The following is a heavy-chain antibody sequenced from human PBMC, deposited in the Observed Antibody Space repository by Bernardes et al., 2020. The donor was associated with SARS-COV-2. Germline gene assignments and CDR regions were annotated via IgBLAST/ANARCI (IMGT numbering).Heavy chain of an antibody. V-gene: IGHV3-23*01. D-gene: IGHD3-22*01. CDR1: GFTFSSYA. CDR3: AKYDPDDSSGYYYALDY. J-gene: IGHJ4*02. CDR2: ISGSGGST. Sequence: GGSLRLSCAASGFTFSSYAMSWVRQAPGKGLEWVSAISGSGGSTYYADSVKGRFTISSDNSKNTLYLQMNSLRAEDTAVYYCAKYDPDDSSGYYYALDYWGQGTLVTVSS.